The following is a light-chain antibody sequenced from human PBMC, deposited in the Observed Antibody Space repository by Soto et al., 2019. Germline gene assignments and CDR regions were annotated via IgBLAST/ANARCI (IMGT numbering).Light chain of an antibody. V-gene: IGLV2-14*01. J-gene: IGLJ2*01. CDR3: SSYTSSSTLSVV. CDR2: EVS. CDR1: SSDVGPYNY. Sequence: QSALTQPASVFGSPGQSITICCTGTSSDVGPYNYVSWYQQHPGKAPKLMIYEVSNRPSGVSNRFSGSKSGNTASLTISGLQAEDEADYYCSSYTSSSTLSVVFGGGTKLTVL.